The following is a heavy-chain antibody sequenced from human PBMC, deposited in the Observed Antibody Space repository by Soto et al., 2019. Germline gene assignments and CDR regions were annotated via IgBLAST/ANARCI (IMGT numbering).Heavy chain of an antibody. J-gene: IGHJ5*02. CDR3: ARRGGYSGYERSWWFDP. D-gene: IGHD5-12*01. Sequence: PGESLKISCKGSGYSFTSYWIGWVRQMPGKGLEWMGIIYPGDSDTRYSPSFQGQVTISADKSISTAYLQWSSLKASDAAMYYCARRGGYSGYERSWWFDPWGQGTLVTVSS. V-gene: IGHV5-51*01. CDR1: GYSFTSYW. CDR2: IYPGDSDT.